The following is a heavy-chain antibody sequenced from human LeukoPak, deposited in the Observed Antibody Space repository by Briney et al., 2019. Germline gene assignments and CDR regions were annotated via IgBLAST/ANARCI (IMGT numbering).Heavy chain of an antibody. D-gene: IGHD3-10*01. V-gene: IGHV4-39*07. Sequence: SETLSLTCTVSGGSISSSSYYWGWIRQPPGKGLEWIGNIYYSGSTYYNPSLKSRVTISVDTSKNQFSLKLSSVTAADTAVYYCAREMQDKSLQWIGELKKYYYYYMDVWGKGTTVTISS. J-gene: IGHJ6*03. CDR2: IYYSGST. CDR3: AREMQDKSLQWIGELKKYYYYYMDV. CDR1: GGSISSSSYY.